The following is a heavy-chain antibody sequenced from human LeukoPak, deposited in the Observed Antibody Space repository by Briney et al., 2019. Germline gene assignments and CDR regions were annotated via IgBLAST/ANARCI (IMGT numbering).Heavy chain of an antibody. CDR1: GASVSSDY. V-gene: IGHV4-59*08. J-gene: IGHJ5*02. CDR2: IYHSGHT. CDR3: ARHPFQYPFDH. D-gene: IGHD2/OR15-2a*01. Sequence: SETLSLTCTVSGASVSSDYWSWIRQSPGKGLEWIGYIYHSGHTMSNPSLKGRASLSLDTSNNQFSLKLSSVTAADTAVYYCARHPFQYPFDHWGQGTVVSVSS.